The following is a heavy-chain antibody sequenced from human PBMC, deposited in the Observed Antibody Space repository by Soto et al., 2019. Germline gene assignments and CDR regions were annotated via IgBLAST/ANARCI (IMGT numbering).Heavy chain of an antibody. CDR3: AREGPLGVVVPSGGEVMDV. J-gene: IGHJ6*02. CDR1: GFTFSSYG. D-gene: IGHD2-2*01. V-gene: IGHV3-33*01. Sequence: GGSLRLSCAASGFTFSSYGMHWVRQAPGKGLEWVAVIWYDGSNKYYADSVKGRFTISRDNSKNTLYLQMNSLRAEDTAVYYCAREGPLGVVVPSGGEVMDVWGQGTTVTVSS. CDR2: IWYDGSNK.